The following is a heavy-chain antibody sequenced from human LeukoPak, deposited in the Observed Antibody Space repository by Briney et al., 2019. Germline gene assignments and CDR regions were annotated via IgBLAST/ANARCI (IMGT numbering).Heavy chain of an antibody. CDR3: AREKTPRGWFDS. J-gene: IGHJ5*01. CDR1: GFTFSDYY. Sequence: GGSLRLSCAASGFTFSDYYMSWIRQAPGKGLEWASYISSGSTIYDADSVKGRFTISRDNAKNSLFLRMDSLRAEDTAVYYCAREKTPRGWFDSWGQGTLVTVSS. D-gene: IGHD2-15*01. CDR2: ISSGSTI. V-gene: IGHV3-11*04.